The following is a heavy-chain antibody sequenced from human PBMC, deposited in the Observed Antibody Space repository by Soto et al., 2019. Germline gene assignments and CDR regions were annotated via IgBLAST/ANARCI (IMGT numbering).Heavy chain of an antibody. D-gene: IGHD1-1*01. CDR3: ARGRYGDY. CDR2: ISAHNDNT. J-gene: IGHJ4*02. V-gene: IGHV1-18*01. Sequence: QVHLVQSGAEVRKPGASVKVSCKSSGYTFTSYGIAWVRQAPGQGLEWMGWISAHNDNTNYAQTVQGRVTVTRDTAPSTAYMELRNLRSDDTAVYYCARGRYGDYWGQGALVTVSS. CDR1: GYTFTSYG.